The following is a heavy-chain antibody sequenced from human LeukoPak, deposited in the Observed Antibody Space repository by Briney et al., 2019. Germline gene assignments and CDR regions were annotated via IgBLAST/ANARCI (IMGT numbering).Heavy chain of an antibody. CDR1: GFTFSTYS. CDR3: ARVAARPHYYTMDV. CDR2: ISHSSSPT. D-gene: IGHD6-6*01. J-gene: IGHJ6*03. V-gene: IGHV3-48*02. Sequence: PGGSLRLSCSASGFTFSTYSLTWVRQAPGKGPEWVSYISHSSSPTYYTYSVKGRFTISRDNAKNSLYLQMNSLRDEDTAVYYCARVAARPHYYTMDVWAKGTTSSSP.